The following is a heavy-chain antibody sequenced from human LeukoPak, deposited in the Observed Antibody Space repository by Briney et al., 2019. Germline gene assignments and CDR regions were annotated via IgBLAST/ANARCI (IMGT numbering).Heavy chain of an antibody. J-gene: IGHJ3*01. D-gene: IGHD6-6*01. V-gene: IGHV3-7*03. CDR3: ARSSYSSSSSV. CDR1: GFTFLNYY. CDR2: INSDGSEG. Sequence: GSLGLSWSTPGFTFLNYYIQLGPQAPGEGLEGVASINSDGSEGYYADVVKGRFTISRDNAKNSLYLQINSLRAEDTAVYYCARSSYSSSSSVWGQGTMVTVSS.